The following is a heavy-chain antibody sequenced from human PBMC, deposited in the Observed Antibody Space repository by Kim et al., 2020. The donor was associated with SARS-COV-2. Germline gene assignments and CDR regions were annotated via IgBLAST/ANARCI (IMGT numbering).Heavy chain of an antibody. D-gene: IGHD6-13*01. J-gene: IGHJ4*02. CDR3: ASIAAGTLDY. CDR2: SP. Sequence: SPSNTPSLRSRVTISVDTSKNQFSLKLSSVTAADTAVYYCASIAAGTLDYWGQGTLVTVSS. V-gene: IGHV4-39*01.